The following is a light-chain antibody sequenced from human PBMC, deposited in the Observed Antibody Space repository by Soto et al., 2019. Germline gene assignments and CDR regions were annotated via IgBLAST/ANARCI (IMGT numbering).Light chain of an antibody. V-gene: IGLV1-47*02. CDR1: RSNIGTNY. Sequence: QSALTQPPSASGTPGQRVTISCSGRRSNIGTNYVYWYQQFPGTAPKLLIYSNSHRPSGVPDRFSGSKSGTSASLAISGLRSDDEADYYCAAWNVSLSGPVFGGGTKVTVL. CDR2: SNS. CDR3: AAWNVSLSGPV. J-gene: IGLJ3*02.